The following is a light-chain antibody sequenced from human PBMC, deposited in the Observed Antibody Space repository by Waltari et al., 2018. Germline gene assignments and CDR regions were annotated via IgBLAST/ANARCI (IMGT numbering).Light chain of an antibody. Sequence: QSALTQPASVSGSAGQSITISCTGTSDDAGSYTFASWYQQNPGKAPRLLISEVTKRPSGVSSRFSGSKSGITASLTISGLQTEDEADYYCCSYAGGATWVFGGGTKLTVL. CDR1: SDDAGSYTF. CDR2: EVT. CDR3: CSYAGGATWV. V-gene: IGLV2-23*02. J-gene: IGLJ3*02.